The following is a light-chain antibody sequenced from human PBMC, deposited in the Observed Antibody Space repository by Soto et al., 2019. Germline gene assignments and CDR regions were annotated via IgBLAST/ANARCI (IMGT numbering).Light chain of an antibody. V-gene: IGLV1-40*01. CDR3: QSYDSSLSGVV. Sequence: QSVLTQPPSVSGTPGQGVTISCTGSSSNIGAAYDVHWYQHLPGTAPKLLIYANNNRPSGVPDRFSGSKSGTSASLAITGLQAEDEADYYCQSYDSSLSGVVFGGGTQLTVL. CDR2: ANN. CDR1: SSNIGAAYD. J-gene: IGLJ2*01.